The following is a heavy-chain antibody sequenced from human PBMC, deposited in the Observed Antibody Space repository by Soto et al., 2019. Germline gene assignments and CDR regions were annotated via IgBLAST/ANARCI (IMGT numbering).Heavy chain of an antibody. Sequence: GGSLRLSCAASGFTFSSYEMNWVRQAPGKGLEWVSYISSSGITIYYADSVKGRFTISRDNAKNSLYLQMNSLRAEDTAVYYCARAPLGYGIVGVVAAKGFRIGWFDPWGQGTLVTVPS. V-gene: IGHV3-48*03. CDR3: ARAPLGYGIVGVVAAKGFRIGWFDP. CDR1: GFTFSSYE. D-gene: IGHD2-15*01. J-gene: IGHJ5*02. CDR2: ISSSGITI.